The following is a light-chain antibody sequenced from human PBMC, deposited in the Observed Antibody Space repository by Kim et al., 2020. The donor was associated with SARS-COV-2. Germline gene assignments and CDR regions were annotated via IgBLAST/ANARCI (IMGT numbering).Light chain of an antibody. J-gene: IGLJ3*02. CDR1: TGAVTSGHY. V-gene: IGLV7-46*01. Sequence: QAVVTQEPSLTVSPEGTVTLTCGSSTGAVTSGHYPYWFQQKPGQAPRTLIYDTTNKYPWTPARFSGSLLGGKAALTLSGAQPEDEAEYFCLLSYSGARARVFGGGTQLTVL. CDR3: LLSYSGARARV. CDR2: DTT.